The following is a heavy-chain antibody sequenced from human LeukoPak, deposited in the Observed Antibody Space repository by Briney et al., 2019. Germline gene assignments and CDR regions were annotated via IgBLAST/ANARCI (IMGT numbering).Heavy chain of an antibody. CDR1: GFTFSSYG. CDR3: ARDKRASCYDY. Sequence: PGRSLRLSCAASGFTFSSYGMPWVRQAPGKGLEWVAVIWYDGSNKYYADSVKGRFTISRDNSKNTLYLQMNSLRAEDTAVYYCARDKRASCYDYWGQGTLVTVSS. CDR2: IWYDGSNK. D-gene: IGHD2-2*01. J-gene: IGHJ4*02. V-gene: IGHV3-33*01.